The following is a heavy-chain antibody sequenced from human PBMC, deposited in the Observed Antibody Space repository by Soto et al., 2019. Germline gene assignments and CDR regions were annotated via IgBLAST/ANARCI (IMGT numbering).Heavy chain of an antibody. J-gene: IGHJ4*02. CDR2: IYHSGNT. CDR3: ARDASTSWHYLDY. Sequence: SETLSLTCTVSGGSISSGNYYWSWIRQHPEKGLEWIGHIYHSGNTYYNPSLKSRATISVDTSKNHFSLKLSSVTAADTAVYYCARDASTSWHYLDYWGQGTLVTVSS. V-gene: IGHV4-31*03. D-gene: IGHD6-13*01. CDR1: GGSISSGNYY.